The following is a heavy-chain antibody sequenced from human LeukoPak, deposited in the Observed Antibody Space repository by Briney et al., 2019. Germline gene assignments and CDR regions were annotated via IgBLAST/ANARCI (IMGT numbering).Heavy chain of an antibody. CDR3: ARRSQENGVITANNWFDP. D-gene: IGHD3-16*01. Sequence: PSETLSLTCTVSGVSTSSSYWGWVRQPPGEGLEWIGYIYYSGSTNYNPSLKSRVTISVDTSKNHFPLKLTSVTAADTAVYYCARRSQENGVITANNWFDPWGEGTLVTVSS. J-gene: IGHJ5*02. CDR2: IYYSGST. V-gene: IGHV4-59*08. CDR1: GVSTSSSY.